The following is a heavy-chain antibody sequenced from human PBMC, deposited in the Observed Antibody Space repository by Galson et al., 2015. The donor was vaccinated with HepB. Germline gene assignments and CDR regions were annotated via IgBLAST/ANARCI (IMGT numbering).Heavy chain of an antibody. CDR1: GFTFANYA. CDR3: AGDTSGYLYYFDY. Sequence: SLGLACAASGFTFANYAMHWVRQAPGKGLEWVSGISWNSGSIGHADPVKGRFTISRDNAKNCLYLQMNSLRAEDTALYYCAGDTSGYLYYFDYWGQGTLVTVSS. CDR2: ISWNSGSI. V-gene: IGHV3-9*01. J-gene: IGHJ4*01. D-gene: IGHD3-22*01.